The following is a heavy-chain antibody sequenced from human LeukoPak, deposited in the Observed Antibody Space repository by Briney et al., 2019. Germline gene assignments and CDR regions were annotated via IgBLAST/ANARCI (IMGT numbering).Heavy chain of an antibody. CDR1: GGSISSYY. Sequence: SETLSLTCTVSGGSISSYYWSWIRQPAGKGLEWIGRIYTSGSTSYNPSLKSRVTMPVDTSQNQFSLKLSSVTAADTAVYYCARESMVRGNDAFDIWGQGTMVTVSS. CDR3: ARESMVRGNDAFDI. D-gene: IGHD3-10*01. V-gene: IGHV4-4*07. J-gene: IGHJ3*02. CDR2: IYTSGST.